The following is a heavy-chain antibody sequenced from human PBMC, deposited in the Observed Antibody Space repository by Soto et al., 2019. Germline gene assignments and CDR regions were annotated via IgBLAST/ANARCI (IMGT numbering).Heavy chain of an antibody. J-gene: IGHJ6*03. Sequence: SETLSLTCTVSGGSISSYYWSWIRQPPGKGLEWIGYIYYSGSTNYNPSLKSRVTISVDTSKNQFSLKLSSVTAADTAVYYCARGRGYSGYDEINYYYMDVWGKGTTVTVSS. CDR1: GGSISSYY. D-gene: IGHD5-12*01. CDR2: IYYSGST. CDR3: ARGRGYSGYDEINYYYMDV. V-gene: IGHV4-59*01.